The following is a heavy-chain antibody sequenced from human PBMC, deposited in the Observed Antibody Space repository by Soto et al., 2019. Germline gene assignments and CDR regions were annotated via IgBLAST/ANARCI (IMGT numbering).Heavy chain of an antibody. CDR1: GFTFSSYA. CDR3: ANQEAARPYYYYGMDV. CDR2: ISGSGGST. J-gene: IGHJ6*02. D-gene: IGHD6-6*01. Sequence: GGSLRLSCTASGFTFSSYAMSWVRQAPGKGLEWVSAISGSGGSTYYADSVKGRFTISRDNSKNTLYLQMNSLRAEDTAVYYCANQEAARPYYYYGMDVWGQGTTVTVSS. V-gene: IGHV3-23*01.